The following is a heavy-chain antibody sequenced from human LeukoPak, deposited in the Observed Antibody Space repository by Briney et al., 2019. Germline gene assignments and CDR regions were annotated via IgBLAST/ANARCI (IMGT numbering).Heavy chain of an antibody. CDR2: ISSSSSYI. CDR3: ARGPLFGGATIYFDY. CDR1: GFTFSSYS. Sequence: GGSLRLSCAASGFTFSSYSMNWVRQAPGKGLEWVSSISSSSSYIYYADSVKGRFTISRDNAKNSLYLQMNSLRAEDTAVYYCARGPLFGGATIYFDYWGQGTLVTVSS. V-gene: IGHV3-21*01. J-gene: IGHJ4*02. D-gene: IGHD1-26*01.